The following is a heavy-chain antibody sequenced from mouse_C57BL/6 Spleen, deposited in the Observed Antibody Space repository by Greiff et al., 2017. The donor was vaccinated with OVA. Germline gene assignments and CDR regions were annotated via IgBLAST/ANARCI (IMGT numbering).Heavy chain of an antibody. V-gene: IGHV1-26*01. J-gene: IGHJ3*01. CDR2: INPNNGGT. Sequence: VQLQQSGPELVKPGASVKISCKASGYTFTDYYMNWVKQSHGKSLEWIGDINPNNGGTSYNQKFKGKATLTVDKPSSTAYMQLSSLTSEDSAVYYCATAHSKAWFAYWGQGTLVTVSA. CDR3: ATAHSKAWFAY. CDR1: GYTFTDYY. D-gene: IGHD2-5*01.